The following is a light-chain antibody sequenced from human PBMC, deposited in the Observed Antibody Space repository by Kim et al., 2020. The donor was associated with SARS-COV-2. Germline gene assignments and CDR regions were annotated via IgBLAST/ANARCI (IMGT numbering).Light chain of an antibody. Sequence: SASVGDRVTLTCRARQSISSRLAWYQQKPEKAPKLVIFDASTLESGVPSGFSGSGSGTDFTLTISSLQPDDFATYYCQQYNSYPLTFGQGTKLEI. V-gene: IGKV1-5*01. CDR3: QQYNSYPLT. CDR2: DAS. CDR1: QSISSR. J-gene: IGKJ2*01.